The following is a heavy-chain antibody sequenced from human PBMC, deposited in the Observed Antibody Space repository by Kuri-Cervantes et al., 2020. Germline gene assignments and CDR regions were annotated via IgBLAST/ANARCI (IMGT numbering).Heavy chain of an antibody. Sequence: GGSLRLSCAASGFTVSSNYMSWVRQAPGKGLEWVSVIYSGGSTYYADSVKGRFTISRDNAKNSLYLQMNSLRAEDTAVYYCARDRNVVVPAAAHFDYWGQGTLVTVSS. CDR2: IYSGGST. V-gene: IGHV3-53*01. CDR1: GFTVSSNY. D-gene: IGHD2-2*01. CDR3: ARDRNVVVPAAAHFDY. J-gene: IGHJ4*02.